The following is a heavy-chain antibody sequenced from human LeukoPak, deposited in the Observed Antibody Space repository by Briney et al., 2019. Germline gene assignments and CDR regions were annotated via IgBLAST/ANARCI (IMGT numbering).Heavy chain of an antibody. CDR2: IYYSGST. CDR3: ARVRGTVVTSIFDY. V-gene: IGHV4-59*01. Sequence: SETLSLTCTVSGGSISSYYWSWIRQPPGKGLEWIGYIYYSGSTNYNPSLKSRVTISVDTSKNQFSLKLSSVTAADTAVYYCARVRGTVVTSIFDYWGQGTLVTVSS. J-gene: IGHJ4*02. CDR1: GGSISSYY. D-gene: IGHD4-23*01.